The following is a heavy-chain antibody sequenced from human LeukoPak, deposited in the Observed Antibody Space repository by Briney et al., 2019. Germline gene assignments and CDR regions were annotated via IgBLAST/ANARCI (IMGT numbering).Heavy chain of an antibody. CDR1: GYTFTSYG. V-gene: IGHV1-18*01. D-gene: IGHD3-22*01. CDR3: ARGYYYDSSGYYDFDY. CDR2: ISAYNGNT. Sequence: ASVKVSCKASGYTFTSYGISWVRQAPGQGLEWMGRISAYNGNTNYAQKLQGRVTMTTDTSTSTAYMELRSLRSDDTAVYYCARGYYYDSSGYYDFDYWGQGTLVTVSS. J-gene: IGHJ4*02.